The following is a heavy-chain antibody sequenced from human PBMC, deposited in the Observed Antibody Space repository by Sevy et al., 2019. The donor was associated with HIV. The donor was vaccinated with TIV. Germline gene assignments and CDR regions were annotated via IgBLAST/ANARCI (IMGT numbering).Heavy chain of an antibody. CDR1: GFTFDDYA. CDR3: ARDCISVRGVVICLDY. J-gene: IGHJ4*02. CDR2: INWDAETT. Sequence: GGSLRLSCSASGFTFDDYAMSWVRQAPGKGLEWVSGINWDAETTGYADSLKGRFTISRDNAKNSLYLQMNTLRGEDTAVYYCARDCISVRGVVICLDYWGPGTLVTVSS. V-gene: IGHV3-20*04. D-gene: IGHD3-10*02.